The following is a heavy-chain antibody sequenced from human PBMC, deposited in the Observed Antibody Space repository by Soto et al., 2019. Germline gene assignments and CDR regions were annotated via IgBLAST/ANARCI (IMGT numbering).Heavy chain of an antibody. D-gene: IGHD6-13*01. Sequence: ASVKVSCMASGYTFTSYAMHWVRRAPGQRLEWMGWINAGNGNTKYSQKFQGRVTITRDTSASTAYMELSSLRSEDTAVYYCARVPSKAAAKDSVAFDIWGQGTMVTVSS. J-gene: IGHJ3*02. CDR3: ARVPSKAAAKDSVAFDI. CDR1: GYTFTSYA. CDR2: INAGNGNT. V-gene: IGHV1-3*01.